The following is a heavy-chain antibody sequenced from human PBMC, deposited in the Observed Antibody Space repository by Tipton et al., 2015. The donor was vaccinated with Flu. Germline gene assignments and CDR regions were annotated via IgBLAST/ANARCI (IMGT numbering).Heavy chain of an antibody. J-gene: IGHJ6*02. CDR2: IYTTGST. CDR3: ARDSAAHYGMDV. D-gene: IGHD6-13*01. CDR1: GGSISSGSYY. Sequence: LRLSCTVSGGSISSGSYYWSWIRQPAGKGLEWIGRIYTTGSTNYNPSLKSRVTISADTSKNKFSLELRSVTAADTAVYYCARDSAAHYGMDVWGQGTTVTVSS. V-gene: IGHV4-61*02.